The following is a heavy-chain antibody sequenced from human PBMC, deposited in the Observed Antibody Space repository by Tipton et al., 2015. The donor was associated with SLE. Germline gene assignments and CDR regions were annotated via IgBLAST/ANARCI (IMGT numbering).Heavy chain of an antibody. CDR1: GGSISSYY. V-gene: IGHV4-4*09. CDR2: IYTSGST. D-gene: IGHD6-13*01. CDR3: ARHLAAAGKAEWFDP. J-gene: IGHJ5*02. Sequence: TLSLTCTVSGGSISSYYWSWIRQPPGKGLEWIGYIYTSGSTNYNPSLKSRVTISVDTSKNQFSLKLSSVTAADTAVYYCARHLAAAGKAEWFDPWGQGTLVTVSS.